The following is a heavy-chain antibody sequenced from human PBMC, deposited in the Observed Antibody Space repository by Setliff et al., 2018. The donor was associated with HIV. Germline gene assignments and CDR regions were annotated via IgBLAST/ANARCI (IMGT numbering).Heavy chain of an antibody. CDR3: IRPLWYNNGWTFDN. D-gene: IGHD6-19*01. Sequence: GGSLRLSCTASGFSFDDYALTWVRQAPGKGLEWVGFIRSKSIGGTTDYGASVKGRFTISRDDSISVAYLQLNSLKTDDTAVYYCIRPLWYNNGWTFDNWGQGTLVTVSS. J-gene: IGHJ4*02. CDR2: IRSKSIGGTT. CDR1: GFSFDDYA. V-gene: IGHV3-49*04.